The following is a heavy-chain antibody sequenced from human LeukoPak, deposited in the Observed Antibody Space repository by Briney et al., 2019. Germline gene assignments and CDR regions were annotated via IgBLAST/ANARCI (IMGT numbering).Heavy chain of an antibody. CDR3: ARDPSPFQTGYDFWSAPAAYYMDV. Sequence: GGSLRLSCAASGFTLSGYWMSWVRRAPGKGLEWVANIKQDGDEKYYVDSVRGRFTISRDNAKNSVYLQVTSLRVEDTAVYYCARDPSPFQTGYDFWSAPAAYYMDVWGKGTTVTVSS. V-gene: IGHV3-7*01. J-gene: IGHJ6*03. CDR1: GFTLSGYW. D-gene: IGHD3-3*01. CDR2: IKQDGDEK.